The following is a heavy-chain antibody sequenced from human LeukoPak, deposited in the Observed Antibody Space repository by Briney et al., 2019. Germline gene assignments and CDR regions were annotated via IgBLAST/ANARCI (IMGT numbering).Heavy chain of an antibody. J-gene: IGHJ3*02. CDR1: GFTFSRYA. CDR3: ARGARGQTYAFDI. D-gene: IGHD3-16*01. CDR2: ISYDGTDK. Sequence: HSGGSLRLSCAASGFTFSRYAMHWVRQAPGKGLEWVALISYDGTDKYYADSLKGRFTISRDNSKNTLYLQMNSLRADDTAVYSCARGARGQTYAFDIWGQGTMVTVSS. V-gene: IGHV3-30-3*01.